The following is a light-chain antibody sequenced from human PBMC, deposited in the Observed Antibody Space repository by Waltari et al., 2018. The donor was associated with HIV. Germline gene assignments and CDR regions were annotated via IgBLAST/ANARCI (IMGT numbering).Light chain of an antibody. CDR1: QNLSSD. V-gene: IGKV3D-15*01. J-gene: IGKJ1*01. CDR3: QQYNNWPPWT. CDR2: DAV. Sequence: IVMTQSTATLSALQGERVTLSCSASQNLSSDLAWLQQRPGQAPRLVIYDAVTRPTGIPARISGRGSETDFTLTISSLQSEDVAVYFCQQYNNWPPWTFGQGTKVEMK.